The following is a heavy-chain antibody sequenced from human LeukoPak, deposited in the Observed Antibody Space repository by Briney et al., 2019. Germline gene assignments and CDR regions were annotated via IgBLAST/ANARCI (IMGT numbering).Heavy chain of an antibody. J-gene: IGHJ4*02. V-gene: IGHV4-59*01. CDR3: ARATPWLLPDY. Sequence: SETLSLTCTVSGGSISSYYWSWVRQPPGKGLEWIGHIYDTDNTNYNPSLERLVTISVYTTKNQFSLRLTSVTAADTAVYFCARATPWLLPDYWGQGTLVTVSS. CDR1: GGSISSYY. CDR2: IYDTDNT. D-gene: IGHD3-22*01.